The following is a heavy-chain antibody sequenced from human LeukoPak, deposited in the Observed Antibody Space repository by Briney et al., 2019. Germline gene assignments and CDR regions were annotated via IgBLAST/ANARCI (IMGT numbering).Heavy chain of an antibody. D-gene: IGHD6-19*01. CDR1: GYTLTDLP. V-gene: IGHV1-24*01. Sequence: ASVKVSCKVSGYTLTDLPMHWVRQAPGQGLEWVGGFDPEDGETVYAQKFQGRVTMTEDTSTDTAYMELSSLRSEDTAVYYCAKDAPISSGWYGHRPSFGYFDYWGQGTLVTVSS. CDR3: AKDAPISSGWYGHRPSFGYFDY. J-gene: IGHJ4*02. CDR2: FDPEDGET.